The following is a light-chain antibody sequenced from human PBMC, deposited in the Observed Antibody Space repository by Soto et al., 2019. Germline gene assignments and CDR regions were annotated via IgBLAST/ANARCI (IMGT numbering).Light chain of an antibody. CDR3: QQYYTAPLT. J-gene: IGKJ4*01. CDR2: WES. CDR1: QSLLSRFNHQNY. V-gene: IGKV4-1*01. Sequence: DIVMTQSPDSLTVSLGERATINCKSSQSLLSRFNHQNYLAWYQQKPGQPPKLLINWESTRESGVPDRFSGSGSGSYFTLTISSLQAEDVATYYCQQYYTAPLTFGGGTKVEIK.